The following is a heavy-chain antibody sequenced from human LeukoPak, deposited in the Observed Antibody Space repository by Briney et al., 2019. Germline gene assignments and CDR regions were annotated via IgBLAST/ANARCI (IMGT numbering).Heavy chain of an antibody. J-gene: IGHJ6*04. CDR3: ARNLRYCSSTSCYLYYYGMDV. CDR2: INHSGST. D-gene: IGHD2-2*01. CDR1: GGSFSGYY. V-gene: IGHV4-34*01. Sequence: PSETLSLTCAVYGGSFSGYYWSWIRQPPGKGLEWIGEINHSGSTNYNPSLKSRATISVDTSKNQFSLKLSSVTAADTAVYYCARNLRYCSSTSCYLYYYGMDVWGKGTTVTVSS.